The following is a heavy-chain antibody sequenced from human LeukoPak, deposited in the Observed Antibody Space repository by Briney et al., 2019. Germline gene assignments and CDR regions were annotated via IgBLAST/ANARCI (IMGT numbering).Heavy chain of an antibody. CDR2: ISSSSSYI. Sequence: AGGSLRLSCAASGFTFSSYSMNWVRQAPGKGLEWVSSISSSSSYIYYADSVKGRFTISRDNAKNSLYLQMNSLRAEDTAVYYCARDPGGLIAARRFDYWGQGTLVTVSS. D-gene: IGHD6-6*01. CDR3: ARDPGGLIAARRFDY. CDR1: GFTFSSYS. V-gene: IGHV3-21*01. J-gene: IGHJ4*02.